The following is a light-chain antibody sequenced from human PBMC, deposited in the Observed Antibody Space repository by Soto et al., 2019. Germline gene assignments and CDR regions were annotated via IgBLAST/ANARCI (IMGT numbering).Light chain of an antibody. CDR1: SSDVVGYNY. Sequence: QSALTQPASVSRSPGQSITISCTGTSSDVVGYNYVSWYQQHPGKAPKLMIYDVSNRPSGVSNRFSGSKSGNTASLTISGLQAEDEADYYCSSYTSSSTPLFVFGTGAKVTVL. V-gene: IGLV2-14*01. CDR2: DVS. CDR3: SSYTSSSTPLFV. J-gene: IGLJ1*01.